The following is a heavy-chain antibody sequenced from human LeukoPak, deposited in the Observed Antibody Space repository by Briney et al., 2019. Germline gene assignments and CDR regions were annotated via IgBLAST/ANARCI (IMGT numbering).Heavy chain of an antibody. Sequence: SGGSLRLSCAASGFTVSSNYMNWVRQAPGKGLEWVSVIYNGGNTYYEDSVKGRFPISRDISTKTLYLQMNSLRAEDTAVYYCERASCGDGIDIWGQGTMVIVSS. J-gene: IGHJ3*02. V-gene: IGHV3-66*02. CDR1: GFTVSSNY. CDR3: ERASCGDGIDI. CDR2: IYNGGNT.